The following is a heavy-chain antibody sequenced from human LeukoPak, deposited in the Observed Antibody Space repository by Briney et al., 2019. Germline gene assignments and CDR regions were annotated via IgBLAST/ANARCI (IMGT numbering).Heavy chain of an antibody. Sequence: GGSLRLSCAASGFTVSSNYMSWVRQAPGKGLEWVSVIYSGGDTYYADSVKGRFTISRDNSKNTLYLQMNSLRAEDTAVYYCARERDRGRTSPYFDSSGQGTLVPVSS. CDR2: IYSGGDT. CDR3: ARERDRGRTSPYFDS. D-gene: IGHD3-16*01. CDR1: GFTVSSNY. V-gene: IGHV3-66*01. J-gene: IGHJ4*02.